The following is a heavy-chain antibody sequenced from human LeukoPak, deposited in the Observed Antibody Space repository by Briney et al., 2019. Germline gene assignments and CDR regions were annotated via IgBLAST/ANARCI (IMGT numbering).Heavy chain of an antibody. V-gene: IGHV1-58*02. Sequence: TSVKVSCKASGFTFTSSAMQWVRQARGQRLEWIGWIVVGSGNTNYAQKFQERVTITRDMSTSTAYMELSSLRSEDTAVYYCAAEGSTCWNDAFDIWGQGTMVTVSS. J-gene: IGHJ3*02. CDR2: IVVGSGNT. CDR3: AAEGSTCWNDAFDI. CDR1: GFTFTSSA. D-gene: IGHD2-2*01.